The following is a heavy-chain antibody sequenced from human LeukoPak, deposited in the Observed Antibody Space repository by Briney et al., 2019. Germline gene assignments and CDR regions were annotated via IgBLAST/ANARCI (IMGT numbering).Heavy chain of an antibody. CDR1: RFTFSSYW. J-gene: IGHJ4*02. CDR3: ADIPIS. V-gene: IGHV3-7*01. D-gene: IGHD2-2*02. Sequence: GSLRLSCAASRFTFSSYWMSWVRQAPGKGLERVANIKQDGSEKYYVDSVKGRFTISRDNAKNSLYLQMNSLRAEDTAVYYCADIPISWGQGTLVTVSS. CDR2: IKQDGSEK.